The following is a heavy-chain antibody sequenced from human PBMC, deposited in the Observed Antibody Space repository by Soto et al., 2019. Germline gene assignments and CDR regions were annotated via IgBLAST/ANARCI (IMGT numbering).Heavy chain of an antibody. J-gene: IGHJ6*02. CDR3: ARDGPSSYYDFWSGYYFTGYYYGMDV. Sequence: SETLSLTCTVSGGSISSYYWSWIRQPPGKGLERIGYIYYSGSTNYNPSLKSRFTISVDTSKNQFSLKLSSVTAADTAVYYCARDGPSSYYDFWSGYYFTGYYYGMDVWGQGTTVTVSS. CDR2: IYYSGST. CDR1: GGSISSYY. D-gene: IGHD3-3*01. V-gene: IGHV4-59*01.